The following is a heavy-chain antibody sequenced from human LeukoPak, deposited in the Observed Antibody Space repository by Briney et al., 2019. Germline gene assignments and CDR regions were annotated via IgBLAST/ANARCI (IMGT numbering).Heavy chain of an antibody. D-gene: IGHD6-19*01. CDR3: ARDLGYSSGPNY. J-gene: IGHJ4*02. Sequence: PGGSLRLSCAASGFSFSSFSMNWVRQAPGKGLEWVSYISSGSSFTYYVDSVKGRFTISRDNAKNSLYLQMNSLRAEDTAVYYCARDLGYSSGPNYWGQGTRVTVSS. CDR2: ISSGSSFT. CDR1: GFSFSSFS. V-gene: IGHV3-21*01.